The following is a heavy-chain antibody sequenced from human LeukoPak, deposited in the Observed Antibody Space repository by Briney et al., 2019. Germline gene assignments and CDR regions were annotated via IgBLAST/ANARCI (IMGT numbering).Heavy chain of an antibody. CDR2: ISGSGGST. Sequence: PGGSLRLSCAASGFIFSSYAMSWVRQAPGKGLEWVSAISGSGGSTYYADSVKGRFTISRDNSKNTLYLQMNSLRAEDTAVYYCAKGGSYYRWGSYPQYFQHWGQGTLVTVSS. V-gene: IGHV3-23*01. D-gene: IGHD3-10*01. J-gene: IGHJ1*01. CDR3: AKGGSYYRWGSYPQYFQH. CDR1: GFIFSSYA.